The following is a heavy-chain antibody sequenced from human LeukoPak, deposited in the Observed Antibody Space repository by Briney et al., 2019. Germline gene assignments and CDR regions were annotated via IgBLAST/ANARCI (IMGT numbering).Heavy chain of an antibody. V-gene: IGHV3-30*02. D-gene: IGHD5-18*01. CDR3: AKDPYSYGSYFDY. J-gene: IGHJ4*02. Sequence: GGSLRLSCAASGFTFSGCGMHWVRQAPGKGLEWVAFIWYDGRDKYYTDSVEGRFTISRDNSKNTLYLQMNSLRAEDTAMYYCAKDPYSYGSYFDYWGRGTLVTVSS. CDR2: IWYDGRDK. CDR1: GFTFSGCG.